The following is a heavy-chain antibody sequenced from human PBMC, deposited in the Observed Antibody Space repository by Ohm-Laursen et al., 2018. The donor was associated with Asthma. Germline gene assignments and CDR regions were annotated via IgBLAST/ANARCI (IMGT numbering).Heavy chain of an antibody. CDR2: ISYDGINK. CDR3: AKDPRLLEWSQGGFDY. CDR1: GFTFSTYG. V-gene: IGHV3-30*18. J-gene: IGHJ4*02. D-gene: IGHD3-3*01. Sequence: SLRLSCAASGFTFSTYGMHWVRRAPGKGLEWVAVISYDGINKDYADSMKGRFTISRDNSKNTLYLEMNSLRVEDTAVYYCAKDPRLLEWSQGGFDYWGQGTLVTVSS.